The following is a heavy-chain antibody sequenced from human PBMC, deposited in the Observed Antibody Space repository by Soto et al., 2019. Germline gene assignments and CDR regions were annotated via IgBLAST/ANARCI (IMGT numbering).Heavy chain of an antibody. Sequence: QMQLVQSGPEVKKPGTSVKVSCKASGFTFTSSAVQWVRQARGQRLEWIGWIVVGSGNTNYAQKFQERVTITRDMSTSTAYMELSSLRSEDTAVYYCAAGQPYYYYVMDVWGQGTTVTVSS. D-gene: IGHD2-2*01. V-gene: IGHV1-58*01. CDR1: GFTFTSSA. J-gene: IGHJ6*02. CDR3: AAGQPYYYYVMDV. CDR2: IVVGSGNT.